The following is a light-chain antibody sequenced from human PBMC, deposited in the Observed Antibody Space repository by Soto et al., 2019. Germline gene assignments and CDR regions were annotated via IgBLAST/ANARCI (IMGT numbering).Light chain of an antibody. CDR1: QSVSSN. CDR3: QQYNNWPPLT. V-gene: IGKV3-15*01. Sequence: VSQSVSSNLSWYQQKPAQAPSLLIYRASTSATSIPATLSGSRSAREFTLTISSVQYEDFAVYYCQQYNNWPPLTFGGGTKVDIK. J-gene: IGKJ4*01. CDR2: RAS.